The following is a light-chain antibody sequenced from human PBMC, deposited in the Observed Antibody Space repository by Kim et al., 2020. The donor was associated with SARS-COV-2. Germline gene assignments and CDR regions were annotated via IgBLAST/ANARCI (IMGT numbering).Light chain of an antibody. J-gene: IGLJ2*01. CDR2: SNN. CDR1: RSNIGSNT. Sequence: QSVLTQPPSASGTPGQRVTVSCSGSRSNIGSNTVNWYQQLPGTGPKLLIYSNNQRPSGVPDRFSGSKSGTSASLAISGLQSEDEADYYCETWDDSLNGVVFGGGTKLTVL. CDR3: ETWDDSLNGVV. V-gene: IGLV1-44*01.